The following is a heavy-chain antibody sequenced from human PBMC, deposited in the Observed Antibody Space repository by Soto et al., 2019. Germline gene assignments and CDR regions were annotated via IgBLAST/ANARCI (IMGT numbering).Heavy chain of an antibody. CDR2: IYPGDSDT. CDR3: ARFDGRNGYYGDY. J-gene: IGHJ4*01. Sequence: PRESLKISCKGSGYSFTSYWIGWVRQIPGKGLEWMAIIYPGDSDTRYSPSFQGQVTISADKSISTVYLQWSSLRAPDTVMYYCARFDGRNGYYGDYWGHGTLVTVS. D-gene: IGHD3-10*01. V-gene: IGHV5-51*01. CDR1: GYSFTSYW.